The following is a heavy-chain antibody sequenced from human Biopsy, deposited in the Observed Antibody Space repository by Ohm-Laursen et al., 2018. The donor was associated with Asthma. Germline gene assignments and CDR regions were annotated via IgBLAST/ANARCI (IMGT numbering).Heavy chain of an antibody. CDR3: AKITTDRQKANNWFDP. J-gene: IGHJ5*02. V-gene: IGHV3-23*01. Sequence: SLRLSCTASGFTVSTNGMSWGRQPPGKGLEWVSSISASGVRTFYADSVKGSFTVSRDSTRNTLYLQMSTFRVEDTAVYFCAKITTDRQKANNWFDPWGQGTLVTVSS. CDR1: GFTVSTNG. D-gene: IGHD3-22*01. CDR2: ISASGVRT.